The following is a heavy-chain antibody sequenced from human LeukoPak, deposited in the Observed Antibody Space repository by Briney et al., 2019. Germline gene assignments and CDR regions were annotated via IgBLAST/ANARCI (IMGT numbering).Heavy chain of an antibody. CDR3: ARNSIYCSGGSCYSDY. CDR1: GGSISSGSYY. J-gene: IGHJ4*02. D-gene: IGHD2-15*01. CDR2: IYTSGST. Sequence: PSETLSLTCTVSGGSISSGSYYWSWIRQPGGKGLEWIGRIYTSGSTNYNPSLKSRVTISVDTSKNQFSLKLSSVTAADTAVYYCARNSIYCSGGSCYSDYWGQGTLVTVSS. V-gene: IGHV4-61*02.